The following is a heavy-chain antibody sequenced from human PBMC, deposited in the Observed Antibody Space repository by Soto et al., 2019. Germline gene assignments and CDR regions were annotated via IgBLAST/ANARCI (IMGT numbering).Heavy chain of an antibody. CDR3: ARDHHYTFDY. Sequence: EVQLVESGGGLVQPGGSLRLSCVASGFSFGTYTINWVRQAPGKGLEWVSYIGTSSTSISYADSVKGRFTISRDNAKNSLYLQMNSLRDDDTAVYYCARDHHYTFDYWGQGTPVTVS. CDR1: GFSFGTYT. D-gene: IGHD3-16*02. V-gene: IGHV3-48*02. CDR2: IGTSSTSI. J-gene: IGHJ4*02.